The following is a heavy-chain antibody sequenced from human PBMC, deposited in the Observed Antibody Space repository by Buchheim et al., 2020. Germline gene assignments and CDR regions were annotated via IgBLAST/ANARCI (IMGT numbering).Heavy chain of an antibody. J-gene: IGHJ6*02. CDR3: SSEWFGEEGGMDV. D-gene: IGHD3-10*01. V-gene: IGHV1-46*01. Sequence: QVQLVQSGAEVKKPGASVKVSCKASGYTFTSYYMHWVRQAPGQGLEWMGIINPSGGSTSYAQKFQGRVTMTRAASTSTGYMELSSLRSEDTAVYYCSSEWFGEEGGMDVWGQGTT. CDR1: GYTFTSYY. CDR2: INPSGGST.